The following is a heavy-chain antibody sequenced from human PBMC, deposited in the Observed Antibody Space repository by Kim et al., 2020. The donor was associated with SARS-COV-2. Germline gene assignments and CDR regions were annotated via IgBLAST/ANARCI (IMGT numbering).Heavy chain of an antibody. V-gene: IGHV4-34*01. D-gene: IGHD3-22*01. Sequence: SPPLKSRVTISVDTSKNPCSLKLSSVTAADTAVYYCARRITMIVVGAFDIWGQGTMVTVSS. J-gene: IGHJ3*02. CDR3: ARRITMIVVGAFDI.